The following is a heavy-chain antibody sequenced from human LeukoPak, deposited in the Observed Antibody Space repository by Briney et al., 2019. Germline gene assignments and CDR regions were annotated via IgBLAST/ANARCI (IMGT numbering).Heavy chain of an antibody. V-gene: IGHV4-59*01. Sequence: SGPLSLTCSVLGGSISSYYWSWIRQPPGKGLEGIGYIYYRGSTNYNPSLKSRVTISVGTSKNQFSLKLSSVTAADTAVYYCARVAAAADTVSGMDVWGQGTTVTVSS. D-gene: IGHD6-13*01. CDR1: GGSISSYY. CDR2: IYYRGST. J-gene: IGHJ6*02. CDR3: ARVAAAADTVSGMDV.